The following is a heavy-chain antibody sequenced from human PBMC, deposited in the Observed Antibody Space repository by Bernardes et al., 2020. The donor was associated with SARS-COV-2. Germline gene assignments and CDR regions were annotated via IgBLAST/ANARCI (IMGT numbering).Heavy chain of an antibody. CDR1: GFSISSYS. D-gene: IGHD2-8*01. J-gene: IGHJ3*01. V-gene: IGHV3-48*02. CDR2: ISGIGSTL. CDR3: ARGERCSDGICYKGNNIFEV. Sequence: GGSLRLSCAASGFSISSYSMNWVRQAPGKGLEWVSYISGIGSTLYYADSVKGRFTISRDNAKNSLYLQMNSLRDEDSAVYYCARGERCSDGICYKGNNIFEVWGRGTRVTVSS.